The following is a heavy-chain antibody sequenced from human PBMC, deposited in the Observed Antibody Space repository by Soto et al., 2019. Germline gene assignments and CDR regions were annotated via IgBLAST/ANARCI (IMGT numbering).Heavy chain of an antibody. Sequence: ASVKVSCKASGYTFTGYYMHWVRQAPGQGLEWMGWINPNSGGTKYAQKFQGRVTMTRDTSISTAYMELSRLRSDDTAFYYCARDYGETWNDVSYRLDYWGQGTLVTVSS. CDR3: ARDYGETWNDVSYRLDY. CDR2: INPNSGGT. D-gene: IGHD1-1*01. J-gene: IGHJ4*02. V-gene: IGHV1-2*02. CDR1: GYTFTGYY.